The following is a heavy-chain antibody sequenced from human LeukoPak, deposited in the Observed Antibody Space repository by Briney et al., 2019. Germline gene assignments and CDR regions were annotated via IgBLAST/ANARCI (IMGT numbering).Heavy chain of an antibody. CDR2: ISTGSSII. V-gene: IGHV3-48*01. D-gene: IGHD2-8*01. CDR3: ARDLGYCTNGVCHTRFDY. CDR1: GFTFSAYS. J-gene: IGHJ4*02. Sequence: PGGSLRLSCAASGFTFSAYSINWIRQAPGKGLEWISYISTGSSIIYYADSVKGRFTISRDNAKKSLYLQMNSLRAEDTAVYYCARDLGYCTNGVCHTRFDYWGQGTLVAVSS.